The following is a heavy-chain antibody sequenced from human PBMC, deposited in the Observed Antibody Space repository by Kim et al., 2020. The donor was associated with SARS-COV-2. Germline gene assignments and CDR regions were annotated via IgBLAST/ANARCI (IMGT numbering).Heavy chain of an antibody. V-gene: IGHV3-21*04. CDR2: ISSSRTYI. Sequence: GGSLRLSCAASGFTFSSYSMNWVRQAPGKGLEWVSSISSSRTYIYYADSVKGRFTISRDNAKNSLYLQMNSLRAEDTAVYYCASFGSGSLMGLYWGQGTLVTVSS. CDR1: GFTFSSYS. D-gene: IGHD3-10*01. CDR3: ASFGSGSLMGLY. J-gene: IGHJ4*02.